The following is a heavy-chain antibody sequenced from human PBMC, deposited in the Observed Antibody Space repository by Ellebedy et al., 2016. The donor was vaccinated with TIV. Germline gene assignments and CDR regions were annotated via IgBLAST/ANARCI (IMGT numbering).Heavy chain of an antibody. V-gene: IGHV4-39*07. CDR2: INHGGNT. Sequence: SETLSLTXTVSGGSISSSSYYWGWIRQPPGKGLEWIGEINHGGNTNYNPSLKSRVTISVDTSKNQFSLKLSSVTAADTAVYYCARGDYGDYAFHYWGPGTLVTVSS. J-gene: IGHJ4*02. CDR1: GGSISSSSYY. CDR3: ARGDYGDYAFHY. D-gene: IGHD4-17*01.